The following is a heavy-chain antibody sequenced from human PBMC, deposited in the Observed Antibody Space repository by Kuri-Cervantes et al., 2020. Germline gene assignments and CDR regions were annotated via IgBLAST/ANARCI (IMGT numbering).Heavy chain of an antibody. CDR3: ARVCPAYSSGWYIYYYYGMDV. D-gene: IGHD6-19*01. CDR1: GYTFTGYY. J-gene: IGHJ6*02. Sequence: ASVKVSCKASGYTFTGYYMHWVRQAPGQGLEWMGWINPNSGGTNYAQKLQGRVTMTTDTSTSTAYMELRSLRSDDTAVYYCARVCPAYSSGWYIYYYYGMDVWGQGTTVTVSS. CDR2: INPNSGGT. V-gene: IGHV1-2*02.